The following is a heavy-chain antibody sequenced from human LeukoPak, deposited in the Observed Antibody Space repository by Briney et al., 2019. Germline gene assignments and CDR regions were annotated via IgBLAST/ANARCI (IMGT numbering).Heavy chain of an antibody. CDR3: AGLRTGEIDY. CDR1: GVSFSGYY. J-gene: IGHJ4*02. V-gene: IGHV4-34*01. D-gene: IGHD3-16*01. Sequence: SETLSLTCAVYGVSFSGYYWSRIRQPPGKGLEWIGEINHSGSTNYNPSLKSRVTISVDTSKNQFSLKLSSVTAADTAVYYCAGLRTGEIDYWGQGTLVTVSS. CDR2: INHSGST.